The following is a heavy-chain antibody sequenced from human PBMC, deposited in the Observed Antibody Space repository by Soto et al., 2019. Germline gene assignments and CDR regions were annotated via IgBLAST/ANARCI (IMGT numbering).Heavy chain of an antibody. CDR1: GSTFTNYA. Sequence: QVQLVESGGGVVQPERSLRLSCAAAGSTFTNYAVHWVRQAPGKGLEWVAVISSDGSHQYYAESVRGRFTISRDNFKNTVTLQMNSLRPEDTAVYSFARPHWTATSCYLYQYSFDVWGPGTTVTVSS. CDR3: ARPHWTATSCYLYQYSFDV. CDR2: ISSDGSHQ. D-gene: IGHD2-2*01. V-gene: IGHV3-30*04. J-gene: IGHJ6*02.